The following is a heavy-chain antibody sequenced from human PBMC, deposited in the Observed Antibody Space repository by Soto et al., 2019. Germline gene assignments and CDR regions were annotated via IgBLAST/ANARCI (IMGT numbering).Heavy chain of an antibody. CDR2: ISSNGGST. Sequence: GGSLRLSCSASGFTFSSYAMHWVRQAPGKGLEYVSAISSNGGSTYYADSVKGRFTISRDNSKNTLYLQMSGLRAEDTAVYYCVKDQGGYSGYVFDYWGQGTLVTVSS. V-gene: IGHV3-64D*06. D-gene: IGHD5-12*01. J-gene: IGHJ4*02. CDR1: GFTFSSYA. CDR3: VKDQGGYSGYVFDY.